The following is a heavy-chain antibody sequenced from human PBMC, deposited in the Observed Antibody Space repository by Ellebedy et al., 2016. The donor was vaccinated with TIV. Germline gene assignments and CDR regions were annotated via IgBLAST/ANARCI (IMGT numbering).Heavy chain of an antibody. Sequence: GESLKISCAASGFTFSSYWMSWVRQAPGKGLEWVANIKEDGSEKYYVDSVKGRFTISRDNSKNTLYLQMNSLRAEDTAIYYCAKDTGYRLDYWGQGTLVTVSS. CDR3: AKDTGYRLDY. J-gene: IGHJ4*02. D-gene: IGHD3-9*01. CDR1: GFTFSSYW. V-gene: IGHV3-7*03. CDR2: IKEDGSEK.